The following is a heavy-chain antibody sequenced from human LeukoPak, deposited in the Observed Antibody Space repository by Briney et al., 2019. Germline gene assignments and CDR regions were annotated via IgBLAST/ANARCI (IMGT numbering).Heavy chain of an antibody. CDR2: IWYDGSNK. Sequence: GGSLRLSCAASGFTFSTYAMHWVRQAPGKGLEWVTVIWYDGSNKYYADSVKGGFTISRDSSKNTLYLQMNSLRAEDTAVYYCAREADCSGGSCYRGAFDIWGQGTVVTVSS. D-gene: IGHD2-15*01. V-gene: IGHV3-33*01. CDR3: AREADCSGGSCYRGAFDI. J-gene: IGHJ3*02. CDR1: GFTFSTYA.